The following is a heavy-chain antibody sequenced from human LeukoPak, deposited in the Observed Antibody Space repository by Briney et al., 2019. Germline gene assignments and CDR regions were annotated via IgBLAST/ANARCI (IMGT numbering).Heavy chain of an antibody. D-gene: IGHD2-15*01. J-gene: IGHJ6*03. CDR1: GFTFQDYG. Sequence: GGSLRLSCAASGFTFQDYGMSWVRQAPGRGLEWVSSISGGGGNTNYADSVKGRFTISRDNSKNTLYLQMNSLRADDTARYYCARGAPVDYYYYYMDVWGKGTTVTISS. CDR3: ARGAPVDYYYYYMDV. V-gene: IGHV3-23*01. CDR2: ISGGGGNT.